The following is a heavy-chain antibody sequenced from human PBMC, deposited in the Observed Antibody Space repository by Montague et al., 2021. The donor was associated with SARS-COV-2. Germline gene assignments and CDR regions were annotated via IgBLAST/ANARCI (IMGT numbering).Heavy chain of an antibody. CDR2: ISDSGST. CDR3: ERHYSATLPAVY. V-gene: IGHV4-59*08. D-gene: IGHD2-15*01. J-gene: IGHJ4*02. CDR1: GGSISSFY. Sequence: SETLSLTCTVSGGSISSFYWSWFRQPPGKGLEWIGYISDSGSTNYNPSLTSRVTMSVDTSKNQFSLKVNPVTAADTAVYYCERHYSATLPAVYWGQGTLVTVSS.